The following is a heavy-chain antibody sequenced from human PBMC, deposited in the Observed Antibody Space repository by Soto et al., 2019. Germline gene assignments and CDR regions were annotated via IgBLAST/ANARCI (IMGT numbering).Heavy chain of an antibody. Sequence: SLRLSCVASGFTFRSYVMHWVRQAPGKGLEWVAVIWWHERDKFYADSVKGRFTISRDNSKNTLYLQMNSLRAEDTAVYYCAKTRGYPYYFDYWGQGTLVTVSS. CDR3: AKTRGYPYYFDY. CDR1: GFTFRSYV. CDR2: IWWHERDK. D-gene: IGHD5-12*01. V-gene: IGHV3-33*06. J-gene: IGHJ4*02.